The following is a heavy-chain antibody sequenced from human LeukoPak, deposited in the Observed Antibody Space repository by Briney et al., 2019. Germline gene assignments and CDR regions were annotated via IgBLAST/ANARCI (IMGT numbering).Heavy chain of an antibody. Sequence: SETLSLTCTVSGGSISSSSYYWGWIRQPPGKGLEWIGNIYYSGSTYYNPSHKSRVTISVDTSKNQFSLKLSSVTAADTAFYCCSRDGSASSENDAFDIWGQGTMVTVSS. J-gene: IGHJ3*02. CDR3: SRDGSASSENDAFDI. CDR2: IYYSGST. CDR1: GGSISSSSYY. D-gene: IGHD3-10*01. V-gene: IGHV4-39*07.